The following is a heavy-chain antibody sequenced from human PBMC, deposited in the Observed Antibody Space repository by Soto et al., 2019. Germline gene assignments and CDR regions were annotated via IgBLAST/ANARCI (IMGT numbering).Heavy chain of an antibody. D-gene: IGHD4-17*01. CDR2: SRNKANSYST. CDR3: ARRSYGDLDY. Sequence: EVQLVESGGGVVQPGGSLRLSCAASGFTFSDHYMDWVRQAPGKGLEWVGRSRNKANSYSTEYAASVKGRFTISRDNSKNSLYLQMNSLKTEDTAVYYCARRSYGDLDYWGLGTLVTVSS. V-gene: IGHV3-72*01. J-gene: IGHJ4*02. CDR1: GFTFSDHY.